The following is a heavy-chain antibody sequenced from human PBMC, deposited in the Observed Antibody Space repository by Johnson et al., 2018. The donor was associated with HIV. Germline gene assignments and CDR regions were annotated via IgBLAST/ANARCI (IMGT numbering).Heavy chain of an antibody. CDR1: GFTFSSYG. V-gene: IGHV3-30*02. D-gene: IGHD5-12*01. CDR2: IRYDGSNK. Sequence: QVHLVESGGGVVQPGRSLRLSCAASGFTFSSYGMHWVRQAPGKGLEWVAFIRYDGSNKYYADSVKGRFTISRDNSKNTLYLQMNSLRAEDTAVYYCAKARGYDPYDAFDIWGQGTMVTVSS. CDR3: AKARGYDPYDAFDI. J-gene: IGHJ3*02.